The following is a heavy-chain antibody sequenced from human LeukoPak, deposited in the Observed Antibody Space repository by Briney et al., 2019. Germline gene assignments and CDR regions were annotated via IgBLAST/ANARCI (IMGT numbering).Heavy chain of an antibody. CDR1: GYTFTGYY. CDR3: ARGGRGYFRSTSCHNGYYYYMDR. J-gene: IGHJ6*03. V-gene: IGHV1-2*02. CDR2: INPNSGDT. D-gene: IGHD2-2*01. Sequence: ASVKVSCKASGYTFTGYYMHWVRQAPGQGLEWMGWINPNSGDTNYAQKFQGRVTMTRDTSISTAYMELSRLRSDDAAVYYCARGGRGYFRSTSCHNGYYYYMDRLGKGTTVTVSS.